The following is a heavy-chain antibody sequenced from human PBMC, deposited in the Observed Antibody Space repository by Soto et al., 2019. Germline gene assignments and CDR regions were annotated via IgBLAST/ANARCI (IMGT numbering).Heavy chain of an antibody. CDR2: ISYDGSNK. J-gene: IGHJ4*02. D-gene: IGHD3-22*01. CDR1: GFTFSSYG. CDR3: AKDWDSNGYLDY. V-gene: IGHV3-30*18. Sequence: GGSLRLSCTASGFTFSSYGMHWVRQAPGKGLEWMAVISYDGSNKYYADSKKGRFNISRDNSKNTLYLQMNSLRAEDTAVYYCAKDWDSNGYLDYWGQRNLVTVSS.